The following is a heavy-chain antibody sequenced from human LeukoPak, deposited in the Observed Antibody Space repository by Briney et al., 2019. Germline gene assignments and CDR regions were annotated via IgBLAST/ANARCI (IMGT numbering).Heavy chain of an antibody. D-gene: IGHD4-17*01. J-gene: IGHJ4*02. V-gene: IGHV3-30*02. Sequence: GGSLRLSCAASGFTFSSYGMHWVRQAPGKGLEWVAFIRYDGSNKYYADSVKGRFTISRDNSKNTLYLQMNSLRAEDTAVYYCAKRTGPTVTFDYWGQGTLVTVSS. CDR3: AKRTGPTVTFDY. CDR2: IRYDGSNK. CDR1: GFTFSSYG.